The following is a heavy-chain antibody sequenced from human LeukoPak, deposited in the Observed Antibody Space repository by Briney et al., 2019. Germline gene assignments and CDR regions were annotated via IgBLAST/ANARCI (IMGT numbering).Heavy chain of an antibody. CDR2: IYYSGST. D-gene: IGHD3-9*01. V-gene: IGHV4-59*01. J-gene: IGHJ4*02. CDR3: ARAGNDILTGYYTPDY. Sequence: SETLPLTCTVSGGSISSYYWSWIRQPPGKGLEWIGYIYYSGSTNYNPSLKSRVTISVDTSKNQFSLKLSSVTAADTAVYYCARAGNDILTGYYTPDYCGQGTLVTVSS. CDR1: GGSISSYY.